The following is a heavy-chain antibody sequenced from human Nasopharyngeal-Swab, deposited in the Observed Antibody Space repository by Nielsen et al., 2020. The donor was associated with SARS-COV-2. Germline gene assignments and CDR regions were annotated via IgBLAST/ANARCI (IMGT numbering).Heavy chain of an antibody. J-gene: IGHJ4*02. CDR2: FDPRGDST. CDR3: ARDSDNWAIDY. V-gene: IGHV1-46*01. D-gene: IGHD1-1*01. CDR1: GYTFTGHN. Sequence: ASVKVSCKASGYTFTGHNMHWVRQAPGQGLEWMAIFDPRGDSTGHAQKFQGRLTMTTDTTTSTVYMELSGLRAEDAAVYYCARDSDNWAIDYWGQGTLVTVSP.